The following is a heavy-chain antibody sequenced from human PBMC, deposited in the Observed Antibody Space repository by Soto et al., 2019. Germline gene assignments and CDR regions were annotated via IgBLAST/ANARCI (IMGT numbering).Heavy chain of an antibody. D-gene: IGHD3-22*01. CDR1: GYTFTTYG. J-gene: IGHJ5*02. Sequence: QLLQSGAEVKKPGTSVKVSCQASGYTFTTYGIIWVRQAPGQGLEWMGWINPNSGHTNYAQNLKDRATMTTDTSTNTAYMELRTLTSDDTAVYFCARGQVVNFDNWFDPWGQGTLVTVSS. V-gene: IGHV1-18*01. CDR3: ARGQVVNFDNWFDP. CDR2: INPNSGHT.